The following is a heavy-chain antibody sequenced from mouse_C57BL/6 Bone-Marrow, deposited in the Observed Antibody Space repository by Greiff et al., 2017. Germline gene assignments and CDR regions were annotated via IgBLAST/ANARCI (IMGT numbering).Heavy chain of an antibody. CDR1: GYTFTSYW. V-gene: IGHV1-64*01. J-gene: IGHJ3*01. Sequence: VQLQQPGAELVKPGASVKLSCKASGYTFTSYWMHWVKQRPGQGLEWIGMIHLNSGSTNYNEKFKSKATLTVDKSSSTAYMQLSSLTSEDSAVXYCARRYYGSSYWFAYWGQGTLVTVSA. CDR3: ARRYYGSSYWFAY. D-gene: IGHD1-1*01. CDR2: IHLNSGST.